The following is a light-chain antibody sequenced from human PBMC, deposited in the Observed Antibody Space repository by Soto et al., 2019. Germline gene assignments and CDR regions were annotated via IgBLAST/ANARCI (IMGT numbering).Light chain of an antibody. J-gene: IGKJ1*01. CDR1: QGVSSTY. V-gene: IGKV3-20*01. CDR3: QQFGGSSRT. Sequence: EIVLTQSPGTLSLSPGERATLSCRASQGVSSTYLAWYQQKPGQAPRLLIYGASFRATGIPDRFSGSGSGTDFTLTINRPEPEDFAVYYCQQFGGSSRTFGQGTKVEIK. CDR2: GAS.